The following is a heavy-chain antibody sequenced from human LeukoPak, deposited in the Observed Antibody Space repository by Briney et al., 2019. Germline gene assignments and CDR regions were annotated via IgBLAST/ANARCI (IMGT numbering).Heavy chain of an antibody. CDR1: GFTFSSYA. V-gene: IGHV3-23*01. CDR3: AKDDSYYDSSGYVDY. CDR2: ISGSGGST. D-gene: IGHD3-22*01. J-gene: IGHJ4*02. Sequence: PGGSLRLSCAASGFTFSSYAMSWVRQAPGKGLEWVSAISGSGGSTYYADSVKGRFTNSRDNSKNTLYLQMNSLRAEDTAVYYCAKDDSYYDSSGYVDYWGQGTLVTVSS.